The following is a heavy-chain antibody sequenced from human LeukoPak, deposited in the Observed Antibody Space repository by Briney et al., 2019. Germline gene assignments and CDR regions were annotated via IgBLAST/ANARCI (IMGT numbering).Heavy chain of an antibody. CDR2: ISCSSGST. D-gene: IGHD3-10*01. Sequence: GGSLTLSCAASGFTFRRYAMSWVRQAPGKGVEGVSVISCSSGSTNYAYSVRARFTISRHSSKHTLHLPMNSLRAEHTAGDCCAKEGSGSYLRGYFDYWGVGTLVTVSS. V-gene: IGHV3-23*01. CDR1: GFTFRRYA. CDR3: AKEGSGSYLRGYFDY. J-gene: IGHJ4*02.